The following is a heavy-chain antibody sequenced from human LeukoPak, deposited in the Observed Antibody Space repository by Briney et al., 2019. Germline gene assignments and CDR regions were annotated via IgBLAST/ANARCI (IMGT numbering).Heavy chain of an antibody. CDR1: GFTFSGYG. J-gene: IGHJ3*02. V-gene: IGHV3-33*08. D-gene: IGHD6-13*01. Sequence: RSLRLSCASSGFTFSGYGMHWVRQAPGKGLEWVAVIWCDGSNEYYAGSVKGRFTISRDNAKNTLYVQMNSLRVEDTAVYYWAREQWAADDALDIWGQGTMVTVSS. CDR2: IWCDGSNE. CDR3: AREQWAADDALDI.